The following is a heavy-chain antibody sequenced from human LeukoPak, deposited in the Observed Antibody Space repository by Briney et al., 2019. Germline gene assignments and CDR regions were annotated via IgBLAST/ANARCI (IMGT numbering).Heavy chain of an antibody. V-gene: IGHV4-34*01. CDR2: INHSGST. J-gene: IGHJ4*02. CDR1: GGSFSGYY. Sequence: PSETLSLTCAVYGGSFSGYYWSWIRQPPGKGLEWIGEINHSGSTNYNPSLKSRVTISVDTSKNQFSLKLSSVTAADTAVYYCARGRSILAYWGQGTLVIVSS. D-gene: IGHD2-15*01. CDR3: ARGRSILAY.